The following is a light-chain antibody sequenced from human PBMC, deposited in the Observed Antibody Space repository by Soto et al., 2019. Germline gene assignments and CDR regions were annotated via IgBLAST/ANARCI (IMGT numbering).Light chain of an antibody. Sequence: IVMTQSPATLSVSPGDRVTLSCRASQSVSSDLAWYQQRPGQAPRLLIYGASTRATGIPARFSGTGSGTEFTLTISSPQSEDFAIYYCHQYNNWPPYPFGRGTKLEIK. V-gene: IGKV3-15*01. CDR3: HQYNNWPPYP. CDR1: QSVSSD. CDR2: GAS. J-gene: IGKJ2*01.